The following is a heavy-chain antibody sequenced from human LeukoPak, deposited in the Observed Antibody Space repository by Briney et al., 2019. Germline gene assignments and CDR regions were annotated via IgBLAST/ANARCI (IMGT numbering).Heavy chain of an antibody. D-gene: IGHD4-17*01. CDR1: GGSFSGYY. V-gene: IGHV4-34*01. J-gene: IGHJ4*02. CDR2: INHSGST. Sequence: SETLSLTCAVYGGSFSGYYWSWIRQPPGKWLEWIGEINHSGSTNYNPSLKSRVTISVDTSKNQFSLKLSSVTAADTAVYYRARGSISGRTTVQYFDYGGQGTLVTVSS. CDR3: ARGSISGRTTVQYFDY.